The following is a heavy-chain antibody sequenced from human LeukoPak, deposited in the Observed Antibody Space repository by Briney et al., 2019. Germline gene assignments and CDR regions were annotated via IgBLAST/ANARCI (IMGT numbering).Heavy chain of an antibody. CDR1: GFTFSSYA. V-gene: IGHV3-23*01. D-gene: IGHD3-16*01. CDR2: ISGSGGST. J-gene: IGHJ3*02. Sequence: GGSLRLSCAASGFTFSSYAMSWVRQAPGKGLEWVSAISGSGGSTYYADSVKGRFTIPRDNSKNTLYLQMNSLRAEDTAVYYCAKDKGDYDYVWGSYGAFDIWGQGTMVTVSS. CDR3: AKDKGDYDYVWGSYGAFDI.